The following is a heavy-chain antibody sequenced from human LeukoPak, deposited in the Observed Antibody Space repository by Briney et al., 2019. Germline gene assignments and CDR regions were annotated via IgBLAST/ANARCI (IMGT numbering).Heavy chain of an antibody. CDR3: TTDLDIVVVVAAKSLDY. CDR2: IKSKTDGRTT. J-gene: IGHJ4*02. V-gene: IGHV3-15*01. D-gene: IGHD2-15*01. Sequence: GGSLRLSCAASGFTFSNAWMSWVRQAPGKGLEWVGRIKSKTDGRTTDYAAPVKGRFTISRDDSKNTLYLQMNSLKTEDTAVYYCTTDLDIVVVVAAKSLDYWGQGTLVTVSS. CDR1: GFTFSNAW.